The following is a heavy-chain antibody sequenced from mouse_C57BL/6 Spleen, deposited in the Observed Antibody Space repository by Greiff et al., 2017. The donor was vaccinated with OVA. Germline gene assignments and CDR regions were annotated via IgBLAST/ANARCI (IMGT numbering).Heavy chain of an antibody. J-gene: IGHJ2*01. D-gene: IGHD4-1*01. CDR3: ASRNWDGDFDY. Sequence: QVQLKESGAELAKPGASVKLSCKASGYTFTSYWMHRVKQRPGQGLEWIGYINPSSGYTKYNQKFKDKATLTADKSSSTAYMQLSSLTYEDSAVYYCASRNWDGDFDYWGQGTTLTVSS. CDR1: GYTFTSYW. CDR2: INPSSGYT. V-gene: IGHV1-7*01.